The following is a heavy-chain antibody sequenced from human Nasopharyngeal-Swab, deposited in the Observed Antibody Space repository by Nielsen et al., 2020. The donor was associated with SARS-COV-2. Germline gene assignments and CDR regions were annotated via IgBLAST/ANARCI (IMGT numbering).Heavy chain of an antibody. CDR3: VKDKGAYYYDGSGPFFDY. J-gene: IGHJ4*02. CDR1: GFTFDDYA. V-gene: IGHV3-9*03. CDR2: ISWNSGSI. Sequence: SLKISCAASGFTFDDYAMHWVRQAPGKGLEWVSGISWNSGSIGYADSVKGRFTISRDNAKNSLYLQMNSLRAEDMALYYCVKDKGAYYYDGSGPFFDYWGQGALVTVSS. D-gene: IGHD3-22*01.